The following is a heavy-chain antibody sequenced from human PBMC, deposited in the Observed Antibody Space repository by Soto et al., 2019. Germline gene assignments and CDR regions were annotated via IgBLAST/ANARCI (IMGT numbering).Heavy chain of an antibody. Sequence: XESLRLSCQGSGYSFTSYWINWVRQMPGKGLEWMGRIDPSDSYTDYSPSFQGHVTISADKSINTAYLQWSSLEASDTASYYCASYSNGNYYDYNGLDVWGQGTTVTVSS. J-gene: IGHJ6*02. CDR3: ASYSNGNYYDYNGLDV. CDR1: GYSFTSYW. CDR2: IDPSDSYT. V-gene: IGHV5-10-1*01. D-gene: IGHD5-18*01.